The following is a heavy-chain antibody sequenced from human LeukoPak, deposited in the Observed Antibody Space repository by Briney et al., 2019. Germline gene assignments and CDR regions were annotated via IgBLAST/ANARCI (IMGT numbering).Heavy chain of an antibody. CDR1: GFTFSSYG. V-gene: IGHV3-30*02. CDR2: IRYDGSNK. J-gene: IGHJ4*02. Sequence: GGSLRLSCAASGFTFSSYGMHWVRQAPGKGLEWVAFIRYDGSNKYYADSVKGRFTISRDNAKNSLYLQMNSLRAEDTAVYYCTTDEYDISPYGNYWGQGTLVTVSS. CDR3: TTDEYDISPYGNY. D-gene: IGHD3-9*01.